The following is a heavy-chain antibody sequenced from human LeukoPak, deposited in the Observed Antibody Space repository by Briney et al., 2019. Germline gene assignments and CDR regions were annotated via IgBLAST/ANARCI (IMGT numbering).Heavy chain of an antibody. J-gene: IGHJ4*02. CDR2: IIPIFGTA. CDR3: ARARYSYGDFFDY. D-gene: IGHD5-18*01. V-gene: IGHV1-69*06. CDR1: GGTFSSHA. Sequence: SVKVSCKASGGTFSSHAISWVRQAPGQGLEWMGGIIPIFGTANYAQKFQSRVTITADKSTSTAYMELSSLRSEDTAVYYCARARYSYGDFFDYWGQGTLVTVSS.